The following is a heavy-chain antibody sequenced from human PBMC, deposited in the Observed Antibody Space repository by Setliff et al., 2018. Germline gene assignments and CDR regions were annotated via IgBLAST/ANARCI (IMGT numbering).Heavy chain of an antibody. V-gene: IGHV3-21*04. J-gene: IGHJ4*02. CDR1: GFTFSSYS. Sequence: PGGSLRLSCAASGFTFSSYSMNWVRQAPGKGLEWVSSISSSSSYIYYADSVKGRFTISRDNSENTLYLQMNSLRAEDTAVYFCAKNYNFWRGYLDYWGQGTLVTVSS. CDR2: ISSSSSYI. CDR3: AKNYNFWRGYLDY. D-gene: IGHD3-3*01.